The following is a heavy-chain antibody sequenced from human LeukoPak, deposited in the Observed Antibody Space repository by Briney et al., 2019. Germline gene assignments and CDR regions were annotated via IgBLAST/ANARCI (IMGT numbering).Heavy chain of an antibody. Sequence: GGSLRLSCAASGFTFSSYGMHWVRQAPVKGLEWVAFIRYDGSNKYYADSVKGRFTISRDNSKNTLYLQMNSLRAEDTAIYYCARVAFGGIVGRDYFDYWGQGTLVTVSS. CDR3: ARVAFGGIVGRDYFDY. CDR2: IRYDGSNK. D-gene: IGHD3-16*02. V-gene: IGHV3-30*02. J-gene: IGHJ4*02. CDR1: GFTFSSYG.